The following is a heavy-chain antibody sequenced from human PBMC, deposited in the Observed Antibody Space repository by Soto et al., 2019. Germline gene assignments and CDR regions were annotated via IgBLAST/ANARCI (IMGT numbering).Heavy chain of an antibody. V-gene: IGHV1-8*02. D-gene: IGHD5-18*01. J-gene: IGHJ5*02. CDR2: MNPGSGDT. Sequence: AASVKVSCNASGYTFTNNDVSWVRQATGQGLEWMGWMNPGSGDTGYAQKCQGRVTMTRDISIATAYMELNSLTSEDTAIYYCARMESFGSLNWFDPWGQGTLVTVSS. CDR3: ARMESFGSLNWFDP. CDR1: GYTFTNND.